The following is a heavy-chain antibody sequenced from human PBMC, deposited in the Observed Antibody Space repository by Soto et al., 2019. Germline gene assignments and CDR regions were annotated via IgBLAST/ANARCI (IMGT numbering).Heavy chain of an antibody. CDR1: GGSISSGDYY. CDR3: ARRVAAAGTFDY. J-gene: IGHJ4*02. V-gene: IGHV4-30-4*01. CDR2: IYYSGST. D-gene: IGHD6-13*01. Sequence: HSETLALTCTVSGGSISSGDYYWSWIRQPPGKGLEWIGYIYYSGSTYYNPSLKSRVTISVDTSKNQFSLKLSSVTAADTAVYYCARRVAAAGTFDYWGQGTLVTVSS.